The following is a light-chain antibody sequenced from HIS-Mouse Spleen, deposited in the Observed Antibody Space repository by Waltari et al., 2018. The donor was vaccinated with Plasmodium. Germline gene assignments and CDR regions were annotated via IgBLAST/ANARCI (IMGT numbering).Light chain of an antibody. V-gene: IGLV4-69*01. CDR3: QTWGTGMGV. Sequence: QLVLPQSPSASASLGASVKLTCTLSSGHRSDAIAWHQQQPEKGPRYLMKLNSDGSHSKGDGIPDRFSGSSSGAERYLTISSLQSGDEADYYCQTWGTGMGVFGGGTKLTVL. J-gene: IGLJ2*01. CDR2: LNSDGSH. CDR1: SGHRSDA.